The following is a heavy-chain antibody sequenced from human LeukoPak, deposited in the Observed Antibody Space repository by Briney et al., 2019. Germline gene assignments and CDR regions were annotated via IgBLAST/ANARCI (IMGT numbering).Heavy chain of an antibody. V-gene: IGHV3-7*01. Sequence: GGSLRLSCAASGFTFSTYSMGWVRQVPGKGLEWVANINQDGSEKYYVDSVKGRFTISRDNAKNSLYVQMNSLRAEDTALYYCERVKDIAAAGTLDYWGQGTLVTVSS. J-gene: IGHJ4*02. CDR2: INQDGSEK. CDR1: GFTFSTYS. CDR3: ERVKDIAAAGTLDY. D-gene: IGHD6-13*01.